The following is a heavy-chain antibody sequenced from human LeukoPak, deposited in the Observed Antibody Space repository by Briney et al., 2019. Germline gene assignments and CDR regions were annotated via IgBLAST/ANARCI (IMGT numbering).Heavy chain of an antibody. CDR1: GFTFDDYA. Sequence: GGSLRLSCAASGFTFDDYAMHWVRQAPGKGLEWVSGISWNSGSIGYADSVKGRFAISRDNAKNSLYLQMNSLRAEDTAVYYCASYYYGSGTSLGYWGQGTLVTVSS. J-gene: IGHJ4*02. CDR3: ASYYYGSGTSLGY. D-gene: IGHD3-10*01. CDR2: ISWNSGSI. V-gene: IGHV3-9*01.